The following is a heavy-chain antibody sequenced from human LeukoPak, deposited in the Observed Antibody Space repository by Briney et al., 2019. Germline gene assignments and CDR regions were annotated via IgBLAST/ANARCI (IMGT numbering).Heavy chain of an antibody. CDR1: GFTFSSYA. J-gene: IGHJ3*02. Sequence: PGGSLRLSCAASGFTFSSYAMSWVRQAPEKGLEWVSAISGSGGSTYYADSVKGRFTISRDNSKNTLYLQMNSLRAEDTAVYYCARSRWLLDDAFDIWGQGTMVTVSS. V-gene: IGHV3-23*01. D-gene: IGHD3-22*01. CDR2: ISGSGGST. CDR3: ARSRWLLDDAFDI.